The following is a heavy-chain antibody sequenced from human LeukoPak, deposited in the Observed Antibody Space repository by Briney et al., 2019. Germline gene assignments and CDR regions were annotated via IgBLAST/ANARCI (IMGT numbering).Heavy chain of an antibody. V-gene: IGHV3-21*04. CDR1: GFTFSRYS. CDR2: ISSSSSYI. CDR3: ARGSGRGGGSFDY. Sequence: GGSLRLSCAASGFTFSRYSMNWVRQAPGKGLEWVSSISSSSSYIYYADSVKGRFTISRDNAKNSLYLQMNSLRAEDTALYYCARGSGRGGGSFDYWGQGTLVTVSS. J-gene: IGHJ4*02. D-gene: IGHD3-16*01.